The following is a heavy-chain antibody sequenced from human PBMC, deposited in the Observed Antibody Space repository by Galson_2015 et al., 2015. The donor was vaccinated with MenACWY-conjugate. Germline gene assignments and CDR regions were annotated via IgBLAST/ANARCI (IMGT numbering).Heavy chain of an antibody. CDR3: ARDRSRSNGYAWFDP. D-gene: IGHD2-2*01. V-gene: IGHV1-18*01. CDR2: ISAYNGNT. CDR1: GYTFTHYG. Sequence: SVKVSCKASGYTFTHYGINWVRQAPGQGFEWMGWISAYNGNTKYAQKLQGRVTMTTDASTSTAYMELRSLRSDDTAMYYCARDRSRSNGYAWFDPWGQGTLVIVSS. J-gene: IGHJ5*02.